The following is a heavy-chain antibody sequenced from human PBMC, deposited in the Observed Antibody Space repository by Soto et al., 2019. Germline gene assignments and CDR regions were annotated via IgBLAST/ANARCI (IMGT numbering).Heavy chain of an antibody. CDR3: ARSGTTRTYYYYYGMDV. J-gene: IGHJ6*02. CDR1: GGTFSSYA. CDR2: IIPIFGTA. D-gene: IGHD1-1*01. Sequence: SVKVSCKASGGTFSSYAISWVRQAPGQGLEWMGGIIPIFGTANYAQKFQGRVTMTRDTSTSTVYMELSSLRSEDTAVYYCARSGTTRTYYYYYGMDVWGQGTTVTVSS. V-gene: IGHV1-69*05.